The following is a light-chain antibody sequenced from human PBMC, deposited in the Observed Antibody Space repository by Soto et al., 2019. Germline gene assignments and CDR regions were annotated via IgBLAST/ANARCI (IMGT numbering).Light chain of an antibody. Sequence: EIVLAQSPATLALSSGERATPSCRASQSIDNNHLAWYQQKPGQVPRLLIYGASSRATGIPDRFSGSGSGTDFTLTISRLEPEDFAVYYCHQYDSWTFGQGTKVDIK. CDR3: HQYDSWT. V-gene: IGKV3-20*01. CDR2: GAS. CDR1: QSIDNNH. J-gene: IGKJ1*01.